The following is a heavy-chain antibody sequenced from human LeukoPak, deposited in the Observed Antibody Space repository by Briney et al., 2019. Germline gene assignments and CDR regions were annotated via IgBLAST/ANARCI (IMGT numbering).Heavy chain of an antibody. Sequence: PSETLSLTCTVSGGSISSYYWSWIRQPPGKGLEWIGYIYYSGSTNYNPSLKSRVTISVDTSKNQFSLKLSSVTAADTAVYYCARGPVPPPEMDVWGSTFHMDVWGKGTTVTVSS. D-gene: IGHD3-16*01. CDR1: GGSISSYY. CDR3: ARGPVPPPEMDVWGSTFHMDV. V-gene: IGHV4-59*01. CDR2: IYYSGST. J-gene: IGHJ6*03.